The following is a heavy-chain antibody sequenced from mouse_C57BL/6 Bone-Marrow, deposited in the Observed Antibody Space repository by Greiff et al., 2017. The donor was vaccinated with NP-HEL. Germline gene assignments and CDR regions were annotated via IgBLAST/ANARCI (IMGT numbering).Heavy chain of an antibody. CDR2: INPSTGGT. CDR1: GYSFTGYY. V-gene: IGHV1-42*01. CDR3: ARGDYDYAMDY. Sequence: EVQLQQSGPELVKPGASVKISCKASGYSFTGYYMNWVKQSPEKSLEWIGEINPSTGGTTYNQKFKAKATLTVDKSSSTAYMQLKSLTSEDSAVYYCARGDYDYAMDYWGQGTSVTVSS. D-gene: IGHD2-4*01. J-gene: IGHJ4*01.